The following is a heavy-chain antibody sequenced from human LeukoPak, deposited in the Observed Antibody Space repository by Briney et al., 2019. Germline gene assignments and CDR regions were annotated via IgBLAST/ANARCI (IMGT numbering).Heavy chain of an antibody. J-gene: IGHJ6*02. Sequence: SVKVSCKASGGTFSSYAISGVRQAPGQGLEWMGGIIPIFGTANYAQKFQGRVTITADESTSTAYMELSSLRSEDTAVYYSARGRPKHYYDSRGSYGMDVWGQGTTVTVSS. CDR3: ARGRPKHYYDSRGSYGMDV. CDR2: IIPIFGTA. D-gene: IGHD3-22*01. CDR1: GGTFSSYA. V-gene: IGHV1-69*13.